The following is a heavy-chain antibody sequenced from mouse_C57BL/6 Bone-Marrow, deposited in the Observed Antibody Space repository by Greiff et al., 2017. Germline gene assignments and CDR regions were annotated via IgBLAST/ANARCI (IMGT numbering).Heavy chain of an antibody. Sequence: DACGGLVQPKGSLKLSCAASGFTFTTYAMHWVRPAPGKGLDWVARIRSKSSNYATYYADSVKDRFTISRDHSQSMLYLQMNDLQTEDTAMYYCVRGLRAYWGQGTLVTVSA. CDR2: IRSKSSNYAT. CDR1: GFTFTTYA. J-gene: IGHJ3*01. CDR3: VRGLRAY. V-gene: IGHV10-3*01.